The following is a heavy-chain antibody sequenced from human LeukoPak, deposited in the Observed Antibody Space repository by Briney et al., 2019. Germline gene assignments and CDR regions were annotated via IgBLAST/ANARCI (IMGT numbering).Heavy chain of an antibody. V-gene: IGHV4-61*02. CDR1: SGSISSGSYY. D-gene: IGHD6-6*01. CDR2: IDISGST. J-gene: IGHJ5*02. Sequence: PSQTLSLTCTVSSGSISSGSYYWSWIRQPAGKGLEWIGRIDISGSTYYNPSLKSRVTISVDTSKNQFSLRLSSVTAADTAVYYWAREVIAAHNWFDPWGQGTLVTVSS. CDR3: AREVIAAHNWFDP.